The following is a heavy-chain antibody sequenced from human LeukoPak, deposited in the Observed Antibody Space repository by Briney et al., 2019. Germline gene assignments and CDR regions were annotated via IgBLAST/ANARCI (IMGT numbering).Heavy chain of an antibody. J-gene: IGHJ5*02. CDR3: ARYSSGWYTNWFDP. V-gene: IGHV1-8*01. CDR2: MNPNSGNT. CDR1: GYTFTSYD. D-gene: IGHD6-19*01. Sequence: ASVKVSCKASGYTFTSYDINWVRQATGQGLEWMGWMNPNSGNTGYAQKFQGRVTMTRNTSISTAYMELSSLRSEDTAVYYRARYSSGWYTNWFDPWGQGTLVTVSS.